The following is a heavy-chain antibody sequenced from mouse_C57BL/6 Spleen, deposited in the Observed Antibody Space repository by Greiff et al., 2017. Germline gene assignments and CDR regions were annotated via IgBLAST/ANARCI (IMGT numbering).Heavy chain of an antibody. V-gene: IGHV5-17*01. J-gene: IGHJ2*01. CDR3: ARRDYYGSSLGFDY. Sequence: EVQRVESGGGLVKPGGSLKLSCAASGFTFSDYGMHWVRQAPEKGLEWVAYISSGSSTIYYADTVKGRFTISRDNAKNTLFLQMTSLRSEDTAMYYGARRDYYGSSLGFDYWGQGTTLTVSS. CDR2: ISSGSSTI. D-gene: IGHD1-1*01. CDR1: GFTFSDYG.